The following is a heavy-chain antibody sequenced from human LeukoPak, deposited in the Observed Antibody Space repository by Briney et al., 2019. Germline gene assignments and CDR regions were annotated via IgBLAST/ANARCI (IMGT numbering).Heavy chain of an antibody. Sequence: GGSLRLSCAASGFTANNNYMSWVRQAPGKGLEWVSVIYSGGSTYYADSVKGGFTISRDNSKNTLYLQMNSLRAEDTAVYYCARGASLYSSGWYYAYWGQGTLVTVSS. J-gene: IGHJ4*02. CDR3: ARGASLYSSGWYYAY. V-gene: IGHV3-66*02. CDR2: IYSGGST. D-gene: IGHD6-19*01. CDR1: GFTANNNY.